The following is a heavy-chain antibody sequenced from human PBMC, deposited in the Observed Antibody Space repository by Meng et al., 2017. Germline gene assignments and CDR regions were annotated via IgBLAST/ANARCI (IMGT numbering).Heavy chain of an antibody. CDR3: VRDFGGNSDY. D-gene: IGHD4-23*01. Sequence: EVPVVESGGGVVQPGGSLRLSCAASGFTISSFWMHWVRQAPGKGLVWVSRMNEDGTTISHAGSVKGRFTISRDSARNTLYLQMNSLRVEDTAVYYCVRDFGGNSDYWGQGTLVTVSS. CDR2: MNEDGTTI. J-gene: IGHJ4*02. CDR1: GFTISSFW. V-gene: IGHV3-74*01.